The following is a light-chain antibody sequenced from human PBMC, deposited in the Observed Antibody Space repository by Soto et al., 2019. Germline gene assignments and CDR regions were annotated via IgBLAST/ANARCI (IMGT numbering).Light chain of an antibody. V-gene: IGKV1-39*01. CDR1: QSISNS. CDR2: TIS. J-gene: IGKJ4*02. Sequence: DIQMTQSPSSLSAFVGDRVTITCRASQSISNSLNWYQQKPGKAPRLLLSTISSLPSGVPSRFTGSGSGTDLNLTISSLQPEDFATYYCQQPHSTPLAFGGGTKVEV. CDR3: QQPHSTPLA.